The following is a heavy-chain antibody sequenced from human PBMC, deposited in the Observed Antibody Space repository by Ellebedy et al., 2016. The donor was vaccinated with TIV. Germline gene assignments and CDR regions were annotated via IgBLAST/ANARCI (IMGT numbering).Heavy chain of an antibody. Sequence: GESLKISCAASGFAFSSFEMNWVRQGPGKGLEWVSYITSSGSTIYYADSVKGRFTISRDNAKNLLYLQMNSLRAEDTAVYYCARSFGVIVVGDGFDAWGQGTMVTVSS. CDR2: ITSSGSTI. CDR3: ARSFGVIVVGDGFDA. V-gene: IGHV3-48*03. CDR1: GFAFSSFE. D-gene: IGHD3-22*01. J-gene: IGHJ3*01.